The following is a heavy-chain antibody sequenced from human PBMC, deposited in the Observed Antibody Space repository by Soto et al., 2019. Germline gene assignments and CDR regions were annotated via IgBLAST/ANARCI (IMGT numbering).Heavy chain of an antibody. V-gene: IGHV1-46*03. CDR1: GYTFTSSY. CDR3: ARSLMEGDY. Sequence: QVQLIQSGAEVKKPGASVKVSCKASGYTFTSSYIHWVRQAPGQGLEWMAIINPNGGSTNYAQKFHGRVTMTRDTSTSTVYMELSSLTSEDTAVYYCARSLMEGDYWGQGTLVTVSS. J-gene: IGHJ4*02. D-gene: IGHD3-10*01. CDR2: INPNGGST.